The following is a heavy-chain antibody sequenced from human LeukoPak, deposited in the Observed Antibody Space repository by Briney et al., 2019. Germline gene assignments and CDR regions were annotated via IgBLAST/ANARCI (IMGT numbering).Heavy chain of an antibody. CDR1: GGSISSYY. Sequence: SETLSLTCTVSGGSISSYYWSWIRQPAGKGLEYIGRIYTSGTTNYNPSLKSRVTMSIDTSKNHFSLNLNSVTAADTAIYYCARGSYRKFFDYWGQGTLVTVSS. CDR2: IYTSGTT. CDR3: ARGSYRKFFDY. D-gene: IGHD4-11*01. J-gene: IGHJ4*02. V-gene: IGHV4-4*07.